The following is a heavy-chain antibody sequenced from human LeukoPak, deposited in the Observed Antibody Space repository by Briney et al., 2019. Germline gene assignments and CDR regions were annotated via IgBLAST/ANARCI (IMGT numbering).Heavy chain of an antibody. J-gene: IGHJ6*03. Sequence: SVKVSCKASGGTFSSYAISWVRQVPGQGLEWMGRIIPIFGTANYAQKFQGRVTMTTDTSTSTAYMELRSLRSDDTAVYYCARVSPDYYDSSGYPAGWYYYMDVWGKGTTVTVSS. CDR1: GGTFSSYA. CDR2: IIPIFGTA. V-gene: IGHV1-69*05. CDR3: ARVSPDYYDSSGYPAGWYYYMDV. D-gene: IGHD3-22*01.